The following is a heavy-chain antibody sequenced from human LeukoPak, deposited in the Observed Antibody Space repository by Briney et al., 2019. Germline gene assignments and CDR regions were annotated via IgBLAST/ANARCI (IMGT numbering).Heavy chain of an antibody. V-gene: IGHV4-34*01. D-gene: IGHD2-2*01. J-gene: IGHJ4*02. CDR3: ASTLGCSSTSCYDY. CDR2: INHSGST. Sequence: PSETLSLTCAVYGGSFSGYYWSWIRQPPGRGLEWIGEINHSGSTNYNPSLKSRVTISVDTSKNQFSLKLSSVTAADTAVYYCASTLGCSSTSCYDYWGQGTLVTVSS. CDR1: GGSFSGYY.